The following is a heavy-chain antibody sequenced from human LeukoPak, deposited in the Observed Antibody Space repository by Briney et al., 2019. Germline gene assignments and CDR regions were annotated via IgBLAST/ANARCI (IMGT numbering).Heavy chain of an antibody. CDR3: ARAKYSSSSPPLLYFDY. V-gene: IGHV1-46*01. J-gene: IGHJ4*02. D-gene: IGHD6-6*01. CDR1: GYTFTSYY. CDR2: INPSGGST. Sequence: ASVKVSCKASGYTFTSYYMHWVRQAPGQGLEWMGIINPSGGSTSYAQKFQGRVTMTRDTSTSTVYMELSSLRSEDTAVYYCARAKYSSSSPPLLYFDYWGQGTLVTVSS.